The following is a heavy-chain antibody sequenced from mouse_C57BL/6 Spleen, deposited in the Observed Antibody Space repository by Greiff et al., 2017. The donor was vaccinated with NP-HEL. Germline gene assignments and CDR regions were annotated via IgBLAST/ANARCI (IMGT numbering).Heavy chain of an antibody. V-gene: IGHV1-50*01. CDR3: ARRWLLFYFDY. Sequence: QVQLQQPGAELVKPGASVKLSCKASGYTFTSYWMQWVKQRPGQGLEWIGEIDPSDSYTNYNHKFKGKATLTVDTSSSTAYMQLSSLTSEDSAVYYCARRWLLFYFDYWGQGTTLTVSS. CDR1: GYTFTSYW. CDR2: IDPSDSYT. J-gene: IGHJ2*01. D-gene: IGHD2-3*01.